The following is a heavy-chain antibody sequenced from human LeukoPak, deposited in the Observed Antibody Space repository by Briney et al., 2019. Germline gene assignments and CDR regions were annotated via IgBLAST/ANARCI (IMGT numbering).Heavy chain of an antibody. Sequence: SQTLSLTCALSGDSVSSNSAAWNWIRQSPSRGLEWLGRTYYRSKWHSYYAPSVKSRITINPDTSKNQFSLQLKSVTPEDTAVYYCARMVSLVSDFWGQGTLVTVSS. CDR1: GDSVSSNSAA. V-gene: IGHV6-1*01. CDR2: TYYRSKWHS. D-gene: IGHD5-18*01. J-gene: IGHJ4*02. CDR3: ARMVSLVSDF.